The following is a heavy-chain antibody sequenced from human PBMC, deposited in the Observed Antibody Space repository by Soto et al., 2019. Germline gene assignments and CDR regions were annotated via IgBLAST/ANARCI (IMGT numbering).Heavy chain of an antibody. J-gene: IGHJ4*02. CDR1: GFTFGDYA. CDR3: TRDRQLAYCGGDCPYYFAY. CDR2: IRSKAYGGTT. D-gene: IGHD2-21*02. Sequence: GGSLRLSCTASGFTFGDYAMSWFRQAPGKGLEWVGFIRSKAYGGTTEYAASVKGRFTISRDDSKSIAYLQMNSLKTEDTAVYYCTRDRQLAYCGGDCPYYFAYWGQGTLVTVSS. V-gene: IGHV3-49*03.